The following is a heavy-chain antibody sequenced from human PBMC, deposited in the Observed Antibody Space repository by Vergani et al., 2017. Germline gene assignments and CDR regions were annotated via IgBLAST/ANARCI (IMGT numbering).Heavy chain of an antibody. D-gene: IGHD2-15*01. CDR1: GYTFTSYY. CDR2: INPSGGTT. V-gene: IGHV1-46*01. Sequence: QVQLVQSGAEVKKPGASVKVSCKASGYTFTSYYMHWVRQAPGQGLEWMGIINPSGGTTSYAQKFQGRVTMTRDTSTSTVYMELSSLRSEDTAVYYCAKGGEGYCSGGSCYNQYFQHWGQGTLVTVSS. CDR3: AKGGEGYCSGGSCYNQYFQH. J-gene: IGHJ1*01.